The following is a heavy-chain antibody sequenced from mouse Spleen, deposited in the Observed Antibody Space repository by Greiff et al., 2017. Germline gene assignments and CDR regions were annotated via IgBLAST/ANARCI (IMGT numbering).Heavy chain of an antibody. V-gene: IGHV7-3*01. CDR2: IRNKANGYTT. D-gene: IGHD2-1*01. CDR3: ARPSYGNYREFAY. Sequence: EVKLVESGGGLVQPGGSLSLSCAASGFTFTDYYMSWVRQPPGKALEWLGFIRNKANGYTTEYSASVKGRFTISRDNSQSILYLQMNALRAEDSATYYCARPSYGNYREFAYWGQGTLVTVSA. CDR1: GFTFTDYY. J-gene: IGHJ3*01.